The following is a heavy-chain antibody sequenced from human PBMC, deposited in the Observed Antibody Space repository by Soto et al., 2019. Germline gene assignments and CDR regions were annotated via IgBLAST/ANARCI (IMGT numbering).Heavy chain of an antibody. CDR1: GFTFSSYA. Sequence: QVQLVESGGGVVQPGRSLRLSCAASGFTFSSYAIHWVRQAPGKGLEWVAVISYDGNNKYYADSVKGRFTISRDNSKSTLYLQMNSLRAEDTAVYYCARVAYYYDNSGPSYWGQGTLVTVSS. CDR2: ISYDGNNK. V-gene: IGHV3-30-3*01. J-gene: IGHJ4*02. D-gene: IGHD3-22*01. CDR3: ARVAYYYDNSGPSY.